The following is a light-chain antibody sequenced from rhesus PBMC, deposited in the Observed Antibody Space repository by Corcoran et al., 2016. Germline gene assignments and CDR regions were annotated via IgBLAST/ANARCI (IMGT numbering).Light chain of an antibody. CDR2: AAS. Sequence: DIQMTQSPSSLSASVGDKVTITCRASQTISTFLAWYQQKPGKVPKLLIYAASSLESGVPTRFSGSGAGTEVTLTISILQPEDFSTYYCQQHNRPPLTFGGGTKVELK. CDR1: QTISTF. V-gene: IGKV1-44*01. J-gene: IGKJ4*01. CDR3: QQHNRPPLT.